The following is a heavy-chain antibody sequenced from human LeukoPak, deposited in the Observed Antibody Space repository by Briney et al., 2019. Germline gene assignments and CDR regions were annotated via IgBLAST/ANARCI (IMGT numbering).Heavy chain of an antibody. D-gene: IGHD3-10*01. J-gene: IGHJ4*02. CDR3: AKIGRGSGSYYNAKGYFDY. V-gene: IGHV3-48*03. Sequence: GGSLRLSCAASGFTFSSYEMNWVRQAPGKGLEWVSYISSSGSTIYYADSVKGRFTISRDNSKNTLYLQMNSLRAEDTAVYYCAKIGRGSGSYYNAKGYFDYWGQGTLVTVSS. CDR2: ISSSGSTI. CDR1: GFTFSSYE.